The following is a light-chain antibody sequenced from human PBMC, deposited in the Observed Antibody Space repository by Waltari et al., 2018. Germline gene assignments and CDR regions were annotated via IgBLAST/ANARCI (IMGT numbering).Light chain of an antibody. J-gene: IGKJ5*01. CDR3: QQYYSYPPV. Sequence: RMTQSPSSFSASTGDRVTITCRASQGISSYLAWYQQKPGKAPKLLIYAASTLQSGVPSRFSGSGSGTDFTLTISCLQSEDFATYYCQQYYSYPPVFGQGTRLEIK. V-gene: IGKV1-8*01. CDR2: AAS. CDR1: QGISSY.